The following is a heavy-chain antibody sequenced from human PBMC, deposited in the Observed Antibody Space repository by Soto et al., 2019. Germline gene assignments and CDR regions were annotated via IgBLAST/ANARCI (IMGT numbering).Heavy chain of an antibody. CDR1: GDSMTNYY. Sequence: QVQLQESGPGLVRPSETLSLTCTVSGDSMTNYYWNWLRHPPGKGLEWIGYIYYSGSTNYNPSLKSRVTISVDTSKNQFSLKLSSVTAADTAIYYCARLRPSGTSDYWGQGTLVTVSS. V-gene: IGHV4-59*08. CDR2: IYYSGST. D-gene: IGHD1-26*01. J-gene: IGHJ4*02. CDR3: ARLRPSGTSDY.